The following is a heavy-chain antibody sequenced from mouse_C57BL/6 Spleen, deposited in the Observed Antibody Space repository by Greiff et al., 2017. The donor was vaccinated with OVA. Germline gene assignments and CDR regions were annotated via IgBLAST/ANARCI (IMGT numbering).Heavy chain of an antibody. CDR1: GFSFNTYA. V-gene: IGHV10-1*01. D-gene: IGHD1-1*01. J-gene: IGHJ3*01. CDR2: IRSKSNNYAT. CDR3: VRQDYYGSSYGY. Sequence: EVQLVESGGGLVQPKGSLKLSCAASGFSFNTYAMNWVRQAPGKGLEWVARIRSKSNNYATYYADSVKDRFTISRDDSESMLYLQMNNLKTEDTAMYYCVRQDYYGSSYGYWGQGTLVTVSA.